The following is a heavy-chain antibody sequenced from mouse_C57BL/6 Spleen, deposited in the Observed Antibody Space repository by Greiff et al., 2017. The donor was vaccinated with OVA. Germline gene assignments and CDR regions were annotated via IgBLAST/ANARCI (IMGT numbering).Heavy chain of an antibody. CDR3: ARSSVYYGSSYPWFAY. D-gene: IGHD1-1*01. CDR2: ISSGGSYT. V-gene: IGHV5-6*01. CDR1: GFTFSSYG. J-gene: IGHJ3*01. Sequence: EVHLVESGGDLVKPGGSLKLSCAASGFTFSSYGMSWVRQTPDKRLEWVATISSGGSYTYYPDSVKGRFTISRDNAKNTLYLQMSSLKSEDTAMYYCARSSVYYGSSYPWFAYWGQGTLVTVSA.